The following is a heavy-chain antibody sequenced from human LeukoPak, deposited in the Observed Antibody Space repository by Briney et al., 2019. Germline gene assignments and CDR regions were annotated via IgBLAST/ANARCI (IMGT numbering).Heavy chain of an antibody. CDR3: ARGGPVTAVSVS. Sequence: KPSETLSLTCTVSGVSISSYYWNWIRQPPGKGLEWIGYISHSGSTNYNPSLKSRVTMSVDTSKDQFSLKLTSVTAADTAVYYCARGGPVTAVSVSWGQGTLVTVSS. D-gene: IGHD2-21*02. CDR1: GVSISSYY. J-gene: IGHJ5*02. CDR2: ISHSGST. V-gene: IGHV4-59*01.